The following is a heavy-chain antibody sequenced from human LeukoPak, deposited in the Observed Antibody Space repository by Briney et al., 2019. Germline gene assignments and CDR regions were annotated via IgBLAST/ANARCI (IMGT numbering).Heavy chain of an antibody. CDR3: TSAPATVFDY. CDR1: GFTFSGSA. D-gene: IGHD2-2*01. J-gene: IGHJ4*02. Sequence: PGGSLRLSCAASGFTFSGSAMHWVRQASGKGLEWVRRIRSKANSYATAYAASVNGRFTVSRDDSKNTAYLQMNSLKTEDTAVYYCTSAPATVFDYWGQGTLVTVSS. CDR2: IRSKANSYAT. V-gene: IGHV3-73*01.